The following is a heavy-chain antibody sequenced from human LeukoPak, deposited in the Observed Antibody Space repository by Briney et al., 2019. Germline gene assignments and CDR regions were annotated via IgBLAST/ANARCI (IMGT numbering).Heavy chain of an antibody. D-gene: IGHD3-10*01. J-gene: IGHJ4*02. V-gene: IGHV3-7*01. CDR1: GFTFRSYW. CDR3: ALNPDYYGSGSFDY. Sequence: PGGSLRLSCVAPGFTFRSYWMSWVRQAPGKGLEWVADIKEDGSQKYYVDSVKGRFTISRDNAKNSLYLQMNSLRAEDTAVYYCALNPDYYGSGSFDYWGQGTLVTVSS. CDR2: IKEDGSQK.